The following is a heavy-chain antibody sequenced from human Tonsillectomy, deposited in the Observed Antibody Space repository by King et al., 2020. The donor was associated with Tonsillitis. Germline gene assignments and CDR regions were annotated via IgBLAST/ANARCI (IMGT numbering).Heavy chain of an antibody. CDR3: AKTVIGYCSGGSCLFDY. Sequence: VQLVESGGGLVQPGGSLRLSCAASGFTFRSNAMNWVRQAPGKGLEWVSSISGSGGSTYYADSVKGRFTISRDNSKNTLNMQMNSRRAEDTAVYYCAKTVIGYCSGGSCLFDYWGQGTLVTVSS. CDR1: GFTFRSNA. J-gene: IGHJ4*02. V-gene: IGHV3-23*04. CDR2: ISGSGGST. D-gene: IGHD2-15*01.